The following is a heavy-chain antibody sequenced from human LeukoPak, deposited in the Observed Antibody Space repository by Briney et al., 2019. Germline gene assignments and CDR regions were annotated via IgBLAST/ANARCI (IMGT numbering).Heavy chain of an antibody. CDR3: ARSGTGTTYYYYMDV. D-gene: IGHD1-7*01. V-gene: IGHV3-21*01. CDR1: GFTFSSYS. CDR2: ISSSSSYI. Sequence: GGSLRLSCAASGFTFSSYSMNWVRQAPGKGLEWFSSISSSSSYIYYADSVKGRFTISRDNAKNSLYLQMNSLRAEDTAVYYCARSGTGTTYYYYMDVWGKGTTVTVSS. J-gene: IGHJ6*03.